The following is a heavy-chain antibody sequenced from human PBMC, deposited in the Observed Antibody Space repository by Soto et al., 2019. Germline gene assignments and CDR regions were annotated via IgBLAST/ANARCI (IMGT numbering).Heavy chain of an antibody. CDR3: ARDSVRDYLYYYYGMDV. CDR1: GFTFSIYT. D-gene: IGHD4-17*01. Sequence: LSCAASGFTFSIYTMNWVRQAPGRGLEWVSSIGTSSSYIYYADSVKGRFTISRDNAKNSLFLQMNSLRADDTAVYYCARDSVRDYLYYYYGMDVWGQGTTVTVSS. CDR2: IGTSSSYI. V-gene: IGHV3-21*01. J-gene: IGHJ6*02.